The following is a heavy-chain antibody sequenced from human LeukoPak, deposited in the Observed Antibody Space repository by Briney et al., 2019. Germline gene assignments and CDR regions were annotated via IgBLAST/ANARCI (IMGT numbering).Heavy chain of an antibody. V-gene: IGHV4-39*07. J-gene: IGHJ4*02. CDR3: ARGGPVLRYLDY. Sequence: PSGTLSLTCTVSGGSISISSYYWGWIRQPPGKGLEWIGNIYYSGSTYYNPSLKSQVTISLDTSKKQFSLKLSSVTAADTAVYYCARGGPVLRYLDYWGQGTLVTVSS. CDR1: GGSISISSYY. D-gene: IGHD3-9*01. CDR2: IYYSGST.